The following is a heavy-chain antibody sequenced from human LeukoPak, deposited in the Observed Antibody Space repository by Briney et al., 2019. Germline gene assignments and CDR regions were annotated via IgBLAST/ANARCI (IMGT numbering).Heavy chain of an antibody. Sequence: AETLSLTCTVSGGSISSSSNYWGRIRQPPGKGLEWIGSIYYSESSYYYPSLKSRVTISVDTSKNQFSLKLSSVTAADTAVYYCARQLDYWGQGTVATVTS. V-gene: IGHV4-39*01. CDR3: ARQLDY. CDR2: IYYSESS. CDR1: GGSISSSSNY. J-gene: IGHJ4*02.